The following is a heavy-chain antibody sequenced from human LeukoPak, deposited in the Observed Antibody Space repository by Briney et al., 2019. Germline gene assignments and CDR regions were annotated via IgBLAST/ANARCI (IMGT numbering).Heavy chain of an antibody. CDR2: IFVSSGSA. Sequence: KPSETLSLTCTVSGGSISSSSYYWSWVRQPAGKGLEWLGRIFVSSGSANYNPSLGGRVTISLDTSKNQFSLRLSSVTAADTAVYYCARDANNAGVSGNLDVWGQGTMVTVSS. V-gene: IGHV4-61*02. CDR1: GGSISSSSYY. J-gene: IGHJ3*01. CDR3: ARDANNAGVSGNLDV. D-gene: IGHD2-8*01.